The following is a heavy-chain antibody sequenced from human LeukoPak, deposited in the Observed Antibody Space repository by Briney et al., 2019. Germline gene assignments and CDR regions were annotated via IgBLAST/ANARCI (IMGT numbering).Heavy chain of an antibody. V-gene: IGHV1-2*02. D-gene: IGHD6-13*01. Sequence: GASVKVSCKAFGYTFTGHYVHWVRQAPGQGLEWMGWIDPSSGGTNSAQKFQGRVTMARDTSITTVYMELSSLTSDDTAIYFCARDRIAPAGSIIDYWGQGTLVTVSS. CDR3: ARDRIAPAGSIIDY. CDR1: GYTFTGHY. J-gene: IGHJ4*02. CDR2: IDPSSGGT.